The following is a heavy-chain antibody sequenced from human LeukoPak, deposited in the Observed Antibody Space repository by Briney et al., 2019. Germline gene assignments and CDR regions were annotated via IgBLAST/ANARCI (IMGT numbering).Heavy chain of an antibody. CDR1: GGTFISYA. Sequence: GASVKVSCKASGGTFISYAISWVGQAPGQGVEWMGGIFPILGTANYAQKFQGRVTITADESTSTAYMELSSLRSEETAVYYCGDQSYCGGDCYPSGFDIWGQGTMVTVSS. V-gene: IGHV1-69*13. D-gene: IGHD2-21*01. CDR2: IFPILGTA. J-gene: IGHJ3*02. CDR3: GDQSYCGGDCYPSGFDI.